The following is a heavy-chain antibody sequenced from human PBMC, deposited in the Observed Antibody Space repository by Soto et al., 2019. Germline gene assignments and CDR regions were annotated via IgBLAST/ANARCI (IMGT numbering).Heavy chain of an antibody. Sequence: EVQLVESGGGLIQPGGSLRLSCAASGFTVSSNYMSWVRQAPGKGLEWVSVIYSGGSTYYADSVKGRFTISRDNSKNTLDLKMNSLRAEDTAVYYCARVVYAVYYFDYWGQGTLVTVSS. V-gene: IGHV3-53*01. CDR3: ARVVYAVYYFDY. J-gene: IGHJ4*02. D-gene: IGHD2-8*01. CDR2: IYSGGST. CDR1: GFTVSSNY.